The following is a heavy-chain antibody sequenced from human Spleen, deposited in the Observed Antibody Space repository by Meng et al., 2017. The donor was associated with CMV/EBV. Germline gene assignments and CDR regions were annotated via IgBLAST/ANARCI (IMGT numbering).Heavy chain of an antibody. CDR3: ARVNTVFLSNWFDP. CDR2: IYYSGST. J-gene: IGHJ5*02. Sequence: SGGSISRGGYYWSWIRRHPGKGLEWIEYIYYSGSTYYSPSLKSRVTISVDTSKNQFSLKLSSVTAADTAVYYCARVNTVFLSNWFDPWGQGTLVTVSS. D-gene: IGHD4-11*01. V-gene: IGHV4-31*02. CDR1: GGSISRGGYY.